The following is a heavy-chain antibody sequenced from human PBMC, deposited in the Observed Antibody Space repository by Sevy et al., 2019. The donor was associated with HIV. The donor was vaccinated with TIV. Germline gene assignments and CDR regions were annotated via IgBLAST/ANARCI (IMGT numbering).Heavy chain of an antibody. CDR1: GFIFSSYE. J-gene: IGHJ4*02. V-gene: IGHV3-48*03. CDR2: MSQSGGTT. CDR3: ARDLPPSATTVAHFDY. Sequence: GGSLRLSCAASGFIFSSYEMSWVRQAPGKGLEWVSHMSQSGGTTYYSDSVKGRVSITRDNDKNSLYLQMNSLRAEDTAIYYCARDLPPSATTVAHFDYWGQGTLVTVSS. D-gene: IGHD4-17*01.